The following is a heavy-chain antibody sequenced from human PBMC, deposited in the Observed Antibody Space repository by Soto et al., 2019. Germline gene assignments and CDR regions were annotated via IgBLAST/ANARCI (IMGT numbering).Heavy chain of an antibody. V-gene: IGHV3-23*01. CDR3: ATVVVTAIARAFDY. CDR2: ISGSGGST. D-gene: IGHD2-21*02. J-gene: IGHJ4*02. Sequence: GGSLRLSCAASGFTFSSYAMSWVRQAPGKGLEWVSAISGSGGSTYYANSVKGRFTISRDNSKNTLYLRMNSLSAEDTAVYYCATVVVTAIARAFDYWGQGTLVTVSS. CDR1: GFTFSSYA.